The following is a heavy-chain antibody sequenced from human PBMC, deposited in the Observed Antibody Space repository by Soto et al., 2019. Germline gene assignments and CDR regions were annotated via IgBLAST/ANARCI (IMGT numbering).Heavy chain of an antibody. CDR3: ARGDGYNQYYFVY. Sequence: QVQLQESGPGLVKPSQTLSLTCTVSGGSISSGGYYWSWIRQHPGKGLEWIGSIYYSGSTYYNPSTKSRVTVSVDTSKNQFSLKLSSVTAADTAVYYCARGDGYNQYYFVYWGQGTLVTVSS. CDR2: IYYSGST. CDR1: GGSISSGGYY. V-gene: IGHV4-31*03. D-gene: IGHD5-12*01. J-gene: IGHJ4*02.